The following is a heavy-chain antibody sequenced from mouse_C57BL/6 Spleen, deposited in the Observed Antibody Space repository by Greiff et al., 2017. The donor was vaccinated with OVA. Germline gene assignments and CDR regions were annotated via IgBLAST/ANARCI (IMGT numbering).Heavy chain of an antibody. CDR3: AGSACYGNHVVLDV. CDR1: GFNIKDYY. Sequence: VQLQQSGAELVKPGASVKLSCTASGFNIKDYYMHWVKQRTEQGLEWIGRIDPEDGETKYAQKFPGKATITADTSSNTTYLQLSSLTSEDTSVYCCAGSACYGNHVVLDVWGKGTSVTVSS. V-gene: IGHV14-2*01. CDR2: IDPEDGET. J-gene: IGHJ1*03. D-gene: IGHD2-10*01.